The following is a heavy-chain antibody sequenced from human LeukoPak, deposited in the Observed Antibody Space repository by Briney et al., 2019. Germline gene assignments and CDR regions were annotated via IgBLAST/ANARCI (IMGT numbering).Heavy chain of an antibody. CDR1: GGSISSYY. J-gene: IGHJ5*02. Sequence: SETLSLTCTVSGGSISSYYWSWIRQPPGKGLEWIGYIYTSGSTNYNPSLKSRVTISVDTSKNQFSLKLSSVTAADTAVYYCARRADCSGTSCYRSWFDPWGQGTPVTVSS. D-gene: IGHD2-2*02. V-gene: IGHV4-4*09. CDR3: ARRADCSGTSCYRSWFDP. CDR2: IYTSGST.